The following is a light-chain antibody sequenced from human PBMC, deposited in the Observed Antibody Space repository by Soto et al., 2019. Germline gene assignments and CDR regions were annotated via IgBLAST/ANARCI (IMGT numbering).Light chain of an antibody. V-gene: IGLV4-60*02. CDR3: ETWDTNVVV. Sequence: QLVLTQSSSASASLGSSVKLTCTLSSGHSTYIIAWHQQQPGKAPRYLMKLEGSGNYNKGSGIPDRFSGSSSGADRYLTISNLQFEDEADYYCETWDTNVVVFGGGTKLTVL. CDR1: SGHSTYI. CDR2: LEGSGNY. J-gene: IGLJ2*01.